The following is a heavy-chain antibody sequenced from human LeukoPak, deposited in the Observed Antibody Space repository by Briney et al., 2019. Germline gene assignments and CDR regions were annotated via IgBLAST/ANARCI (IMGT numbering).Heavy chain of an antibody. D-gene: IGHD3-22*01. CDR3: AREYYYDSNGYYYRYHYYGMDV. CDR1: GGSLSGHY. Sequence: PSETLSLTCAVYGGSLSGHYWNWIRQPPGKGLEWIGEINHSGSTNYNPSLKSRVAISVDTSKNQFSLRLSSVTAADTAVYYCAREYYYDSNGYYYRYHYYGMDVWGQGTTVTVSS. V-gene: IGHV4-34*01. CDR2: INHSGST. J-gene: IGHJ6*02.